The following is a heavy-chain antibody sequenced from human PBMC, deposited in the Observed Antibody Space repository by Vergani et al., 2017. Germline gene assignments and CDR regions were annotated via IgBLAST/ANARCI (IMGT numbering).Heavy chain of an antibody. J-gene: IGHJ4*02. CDR1: GYFFTDYY. CDR3: ARDPRALLGGDF. V-gene: IGHV1-2*02. Sequence: QVQLVQSGAEVKRPGASVKVSCKASGYFFTDYYMHWVRQVPGQGLEWMGWTNPKTGDTNSAQNFQGRITLTRDTSISTAYMELSRLRSDDTALYYCARDPRALLGGDFWGQGTLVTVSS. CDR2: TNPKTGDT. D-gene: IGHD3-16*01.